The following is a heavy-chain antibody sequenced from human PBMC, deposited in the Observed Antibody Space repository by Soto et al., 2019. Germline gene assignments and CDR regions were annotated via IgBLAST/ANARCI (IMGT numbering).Heavy chain of an antibody. D-gene: IGHD6-19*01. V-gene: IGHV4-34*01. Sequence: SETLSLTCGVYGGSFRNYYWIWVRQPPGKGLEWIGEVNHSGEATYNPSLQSRITISLDTSNNQFSLKMTSLTAADTAVYYCARTPGWYFDVWGQGTLVTVSS. CDR3: ARTPGWYFDV. CDR2: VNHSGEA. CDR1: GGSFRNYY. J-gene: IGHJ4*02.